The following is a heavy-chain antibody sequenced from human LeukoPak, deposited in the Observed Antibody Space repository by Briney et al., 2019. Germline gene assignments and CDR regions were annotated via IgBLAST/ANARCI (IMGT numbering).Heavy chain of an antibody. CDR2: ISYDGSNK. D-gene: IGHD5-12*01. Sequence: GGSLRLSCAASGFTFSSYGMHWVRQAPGKGLEWVAVISYDGSNKYHADSVKGRFTISRDNSKNTLYLQMNSLRAEDTAVYYCAKVGRRGYSGYDYFDYWGRGTLVTVSS. V-gene: IGHV3-30*18. CDR3: AKVGRRGYSGYDYFDY. J-gene: IGHJ4*02. CDR1: GFTFSSYG.